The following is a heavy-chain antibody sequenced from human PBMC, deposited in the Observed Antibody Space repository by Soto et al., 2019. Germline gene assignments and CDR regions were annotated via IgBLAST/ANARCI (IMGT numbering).Heavy chain of an antibody. Sequence: ASVKDSCKASGYSFTSYGISWVRRAPGQGLEWMGWINAYNGNTNYAQMLQGRVTMTTDTFTRTVYMEMRSLRSDDTAVYYCARDSEGANFFDVCGQGTQVTVSS. CDR2: INAYNGNT. CDR3: ARDSEGANFFDV. J-gene: IGHJ5*02. D-gene: IGHD1-26*01. CDR1: GYSFTSYG. V-gene: IGHV1-18*01.